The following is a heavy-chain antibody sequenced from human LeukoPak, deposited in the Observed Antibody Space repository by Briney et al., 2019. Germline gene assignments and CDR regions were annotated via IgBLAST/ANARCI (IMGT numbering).Heavy chain of an antibody. V-gene: IGHV3-7*01. CDR2: IKQDGSEK. CDR1: GFTFSSYW. CDR3: ARSLYYYDSSGYYPFDY. J-gene: IGHJ4*02. Sequence: GSLRLSCAASGFTFSSYWMSWVRQAPGKGLEWVANIKQDGSEKYYVDSVKGRFTISRDNAKNSLYLQMNSLRAEDTAVYYCARSLYYYDSSGYYPFDYWGQGTLVTVSS. D-gene: IGHD3-22*01.